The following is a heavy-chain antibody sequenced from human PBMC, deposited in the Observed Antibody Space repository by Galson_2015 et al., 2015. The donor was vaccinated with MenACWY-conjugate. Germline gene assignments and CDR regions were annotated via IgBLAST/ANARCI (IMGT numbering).Heavy chain of an antibody. D-gene: IGHD1-7*01. V-gene: IGHV4-34*01. CDR3: ARTLRRSWNYAY. CDR2: INHSGST. J-gene: IGHJ4*02. Sequence: GKGLEWIGEINHSGSTNYNPSLKSRVTISVDTSKNQFSLKLSSVTAADTAVYYCARTLRRSWNYAYWGQGTLVTVSS.